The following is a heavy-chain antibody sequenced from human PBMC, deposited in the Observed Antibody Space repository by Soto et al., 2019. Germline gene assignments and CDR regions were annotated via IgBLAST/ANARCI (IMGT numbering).Heavy chain of an antibody. CDR1: GFTFSNYW. CDR3: ARGGLRAYWIDP. Sequence: EVQLVESGGALVQPGGSLRLSCAASGFTFSNYWIHWVRQVPGEGLVWLSRINGDRSGTNYADSVKGRFTISRDNAKNTVYVQMNCLRAEDTAVYYCARGGLRAYWIDPWGQGTLVTVSS. J-gene: IGHJ5*02. V-gene: IGHV3-74*01. CDR2: INGDRSGT. D-gene: IGHD4-17*01.